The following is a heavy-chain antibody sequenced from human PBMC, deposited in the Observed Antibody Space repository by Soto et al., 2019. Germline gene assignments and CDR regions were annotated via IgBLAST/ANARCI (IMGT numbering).Heavy chain of an antibody. D-gene: IGHD2-21*01. Sequence: SETLSLTCAVSGGSISSGGYSWSWIRQPPGKGLEWIGYIDQSGSNYYNPYRKSRVTISVDRSKNQFSLKLSSVTAADTDVYYCARASGVLVDYWGQGTLVTVSS. CDR1: GGSISSGGYS. J-gene: IGHJ4*02. CDR2: IDQSGSN. CDR3: ARASGVLVDY. V-gene: IGHV4-30-2*01.